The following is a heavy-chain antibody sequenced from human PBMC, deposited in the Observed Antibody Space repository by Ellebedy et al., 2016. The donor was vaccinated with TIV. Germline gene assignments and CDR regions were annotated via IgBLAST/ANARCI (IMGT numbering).Heavy chain of an antibody. Sequence: GESLKISCAASGFTFSNYAMPWVRQAPGKGLEWVSTISVSGVNTYYVDSVKGRFTISRDSSKNILYLQMNNLRAEDTAVYYCAKDESSNSDTWGQGTLVTVSA. D-gene: IGHD4-11*01. CDR2: ISVSGVNT. CDR1: GFTFSNYA. CDR3: AKDESSNSDT. J-gene: IGHJ5*02. V-gene: IGHV3-23*01.